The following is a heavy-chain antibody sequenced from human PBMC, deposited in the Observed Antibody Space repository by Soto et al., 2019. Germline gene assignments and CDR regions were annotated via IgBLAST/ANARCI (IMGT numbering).Heavy chain of an antibody. V-gene: IGHV5-51*01. CDR2: IYPGDSDT. CDR1: GYSFTSYW. J-gene: IGHJ6*03. CDR3: ARAAVYSSGWYAYYYMDV. Sequence: GESLKISCKGSGYSFTSYWIGWVRQMPGKGLEWMGIIYPGDSDTRYSPSFQGQVTISADKSISTAYLQWSSLKASDTAMYYCARAAVYSSGWYAYYYMDVWGKGTTVTSP. D-gene: IGHD6-19*01.